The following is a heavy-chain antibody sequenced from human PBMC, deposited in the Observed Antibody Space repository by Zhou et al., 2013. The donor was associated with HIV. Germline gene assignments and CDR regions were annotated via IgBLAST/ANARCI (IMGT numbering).Heavy chain of an antibody. D-gene: IGHD3-22*01. CDR3: ARIPYYDSSGYYSEDDAFDV. CDR1: GYTFTNYD. J-gene: IGHJ3*01. Sequence: VQLVQSGAEVKQPGASVKVSCKASGYTFTNYDINWVRQATGQGLEWMGWMNPKTGNTGYAQKFQGRVTMTGNTSISTVYLELGSLTSGDTAVYYCARIPYYDSSGYYSEDDAFDVWGQGTRVTVSS. CDR2: MNPKTGNT. V-gene: IGHV1-8*01.